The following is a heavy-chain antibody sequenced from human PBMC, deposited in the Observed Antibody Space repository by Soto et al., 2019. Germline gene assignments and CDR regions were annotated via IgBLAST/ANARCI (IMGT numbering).Heavy chain of an antibody. J-gene: IGHJ4*02. CDR1: GFTFSSYA. D-gene: IGHD6-13*01. CDR3: ARGSIAAAGKDDY. CDR2: ISGSSDYI. Sequence: PGGSLRLSCAASGFTFSSYAMNWVRQAPGRGLERVSSISGSSDYIYYSDSVKGRFAISRDNAKSSLYLQMNSLRAEDTAVYYCARGSIAAAGKDDYWGQGTLVTVSS. V-gene: IGHV3-21*01.